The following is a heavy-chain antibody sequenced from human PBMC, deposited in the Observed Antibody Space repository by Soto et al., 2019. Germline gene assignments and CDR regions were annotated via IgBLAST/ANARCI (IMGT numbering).Heavy chain of an antibody. CDR3: ARVCTGGSCYQFDS. J-gene: IGHJ4*02. D-gene: IGHD2-15*01. CDR2: INGDGSNT. Sequence: EVHLVESGGGLVQPGGSLSLSCADSGFTFSSYWMHWVRQAPGKGLVWVSRINGDGSNTNYADSVKGRFTISRDNAKNTLYLQMNSLRADDTAVYYCARVCTGGSCYQFDSWGQGTLVTVSS. V-gene: IGHV3-74*01. CDR1: GFTFSSYW.